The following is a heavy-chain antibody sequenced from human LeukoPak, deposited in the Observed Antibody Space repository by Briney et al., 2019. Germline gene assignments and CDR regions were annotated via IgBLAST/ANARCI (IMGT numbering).Heavy chain of an antibody. D-gene: IGHD3-22*01. CDR2: IYPGDSDT. V-gene: IGHV5-51*01. J-gene: IGHJ4*02. CDR1: GSLFTSYW. CDR3: ARQSGYYYDSSGYSDY. Sequence: GAALAISCQGSGSLFTSYWIGWVRQMPGKSLGWMGIIYPGDSDTRYSPSFQGQVTISADKSISTSYLQWSSLKASDTAMYYCARQSGYYYDSSGYSDYWGQGTLVTVSS.